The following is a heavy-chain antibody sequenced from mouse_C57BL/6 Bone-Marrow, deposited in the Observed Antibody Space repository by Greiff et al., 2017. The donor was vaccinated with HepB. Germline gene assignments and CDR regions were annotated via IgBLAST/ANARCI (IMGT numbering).Heavy chain of an antibody. CDR2: TFYSGIT. CDR1: GFSINSDCY. D-gene: IGHD4-1*01. J-gene: IGHJ1*03. V-gene: IGHV3-3*01. CDR3: ARSWDEGYFDV. Sequence: EVQRVESGPSLVRPSQTLSLTCTVPGFSINSDCYWIWIRQFPGNKLEYIGYTFYSGITYYNPSLGSRTYITRDTSKNQFSLKLSSVTTEDTATYYCARSWDEGYFDVWGTGTTVTVSS.